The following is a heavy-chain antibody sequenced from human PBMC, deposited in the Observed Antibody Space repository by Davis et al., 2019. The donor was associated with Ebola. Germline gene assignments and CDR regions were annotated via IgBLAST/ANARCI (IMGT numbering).Heavy chain of an antibody. D-gene: IGHD1-26*01. CDR3: AADGGSYYYYGMDV. Sequence: AASVKVSCKASGGTFSSYAMSWVRQAPGQGLEWMGGIIPMFGTANYAQKFQERVTITRDMSTSTAYMELSSLRSEDTAVYYCAADGGSYYYYGMDVWGKGTTVTVSS. J-gene: IGHJ6*04. CDR1: GGTFSSYA. V-gene: IGHV1-69*05. CDR2: IIPMFGTA.